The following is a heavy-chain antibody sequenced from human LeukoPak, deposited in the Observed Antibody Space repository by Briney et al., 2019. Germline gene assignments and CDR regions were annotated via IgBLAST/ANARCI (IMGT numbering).Heavy chain of an antibody. CDR3: ARGLLRWLHSAFDY. V-gene: IGHV3-30-3*01. Sequence: ERSLRLSCAASGFTFSSYAMHWVRQAPGKGLEWVAVISYDGSNKYYADSVKGRFTISRDNSKNTLYLQMNSLRAEDTAVYYCARGLLRWLHSAFDYWGQGTLVTVSS. D-gene: IGHD5-12*01. J-gene: IGHJ4*02. CDR2: ISYDGSNK. CDR1: GFTFSSYA.